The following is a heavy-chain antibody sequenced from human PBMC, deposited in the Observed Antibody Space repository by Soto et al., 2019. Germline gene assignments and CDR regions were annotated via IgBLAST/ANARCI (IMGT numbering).Heavy chain of an antibody. CDR1: GGSISSYY. V-gene: IGHV4-4*07. CDR3: ARDLVGIVATDETYGMDV. Sequence: SETLSLTCTVSGGSISSYYWSWIRQPAGKGLEWIGRIYTSGSTNYNPSLKSRVTMSVDTSKNQFSLKLSSVTAADTAVYYCARDLVGIVATDETYGMDVSGQGTTVTVYS. J-gene: IGHJ6*02. CDR2: IYTSGST. D-gene: IGHD5-12*01.